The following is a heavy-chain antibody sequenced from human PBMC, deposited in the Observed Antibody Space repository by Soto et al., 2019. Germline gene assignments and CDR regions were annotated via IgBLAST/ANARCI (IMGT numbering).Heavy chain of an antibody. J-gene: IGHJ4*02. CDR3: ARYLWSGRLPCHFDF. D-gene: IGHD3-3*01. CDR2: ISGYNANT. V-gene: IGHV1-18*01. Sequence: QVQLVQSGPEVKKPGASVKVSCKGSGYTFNSFGISWVRQAPGQGLEWMGWISGYNANTKYAQKFQGGVTMTTDTSTSTASMELRSLRSDDTAVYYCARYLWSGRLPCHFDFWGQGTLVTVSS. CDR1: GYTFNSFG.